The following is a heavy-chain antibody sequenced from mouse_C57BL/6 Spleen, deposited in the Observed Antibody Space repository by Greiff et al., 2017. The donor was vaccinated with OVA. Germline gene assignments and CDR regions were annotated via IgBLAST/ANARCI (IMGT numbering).Heavy chain of an antibody. CDR3: ARGLITTVVAPYFDY. V-gene: IGHV1-42*01. D-gene: IGHD1-1*01. J-gene: IGHJ2*01. CDR1: GYSFTGYY. Sequence: VQLQQSGPELVKPGASVKISCKASGYSFTGYYMNWVKQSPEKSLEWIGEINPSTGGTTYNQKFKAKATLTVDKSSSTAYMQLKSLTSEDSAVYYCARGLITTVVAPYFDYWGQGTTLTVSS. CDR2: INPSTGGT.